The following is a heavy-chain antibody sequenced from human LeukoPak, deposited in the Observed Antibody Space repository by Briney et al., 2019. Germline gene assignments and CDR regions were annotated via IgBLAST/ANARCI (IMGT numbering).Heavy chain of an antibody. CDR2: ISNDGTNK. D-gene: IGHD2-15*01. V-gene: IGHV3-30*03. Sequence: PGGSLRLSCAASGFTFSTYGMHWVRHAPGKGLEWLAVISNDGTNKYYGDSVKGRFTISRDNSENTLYLQMNSLTVEDTAIYYCARGDIIVRVTATTWFDPWGQGTLVTVSS. CDR3: ARGDIIVRVTATTWFDP. J-gene: IGHJ5*02. CDR1: GFTFSTYG.